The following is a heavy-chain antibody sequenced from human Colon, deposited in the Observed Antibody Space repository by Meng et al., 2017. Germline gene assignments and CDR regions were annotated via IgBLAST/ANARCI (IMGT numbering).Heavy chain of an antibody. V-gene: IGHV4-31*03. D-gene: IGHD2-8*02. J-gene: IGHJ4*02. Sequence: QFKLQRPVPRLLKPSQPLFLTCNVSRLSMGTTGDYWTWIRQRPGKGLEWIGKIFYTGSAHYNPSLKTRAAMSVDRSKNQFSLKLNSVTAADTAVYYCARADCTAGICYQFDNWGQGTLVTVSS. CDR1: RLSMGTTGDY. CDR3: ARADCTAGICYQFDN. CDR2: IFYTGSA.